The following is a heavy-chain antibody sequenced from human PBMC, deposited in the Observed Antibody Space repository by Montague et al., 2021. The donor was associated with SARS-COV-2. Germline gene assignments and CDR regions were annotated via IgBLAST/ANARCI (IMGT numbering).Heavy chain of an antibody. CDR1: GDSVSSNRGA. J-gene: IGHJ4*02. Sequence: CAISGDSVSSNRGAWDWFRQSPSRGLEWLGRTYYRSKWYNDYAVSMQSRVTINPDTSKNQFSLHVNSVTPEDAAVYYCARDSEYSIDYWGQGPLVTVSS. V-gene: IGHV6-1*01. CDR2: TYYRSKWYN. CDR3: ARDSEYSIDY. D-gene: IGHD6-6*01.